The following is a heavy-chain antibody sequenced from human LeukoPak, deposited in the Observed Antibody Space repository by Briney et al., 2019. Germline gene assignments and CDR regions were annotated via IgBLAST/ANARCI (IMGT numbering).Heavy chain of an antibody. CDR2: ISSSGGST. J-gene: IGHJ6*02. V-gene: IGHV3-23*01. CDR1: GFTFSSYA. CDR3: AKSRTDYYCYGMDV. Sequence: GRSLRLSCAASGFTFSSYAMSWVRQAPGKGLEWVSAISSSGGSTYYADSVKGRFTISRDNSKNTLYLQMNSLRAEDTAVYYCAKSRTDYYCYGMDVWGQGTTVTVSS.